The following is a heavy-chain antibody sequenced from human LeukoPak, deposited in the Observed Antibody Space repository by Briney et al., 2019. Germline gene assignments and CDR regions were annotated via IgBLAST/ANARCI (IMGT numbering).Heavy chain of an antibody. Sequence: PGGSLRLSCTASGFTFGDYAMTWVRQAPGKGLEWVSAISGSGGSTYYADSVKGRFTISRDNSKNTLYLQMNSLGVEDTAVYYCAKGTFDWSFPLYFDSWGQGILVTVSS. CDR2: ISGSGGST. J-gene: IGHJ4*02. CDR1: GFTFGDYA. D-gene: IGHD3-9*01. V-gene: IGHV3-23*01. CDR3: AKGTFDWSFPLYFDS.